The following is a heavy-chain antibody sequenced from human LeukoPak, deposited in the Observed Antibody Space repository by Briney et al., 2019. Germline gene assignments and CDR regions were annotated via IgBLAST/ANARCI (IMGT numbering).Heavy chain of an antibody. J-gene: IGHJ4*02. CDR3: ARDQNYYDSSGYYATEPRNDY. Sequence: GASVKVSCKASGGTFSSYAISWVRQAPGQGLEWMGWISAYNGNTNYAQKLQGRVTMTTDTSTSTAYMELRSLRSDDTAVYYCARDQNYYDSSGYYATEPRNDYWGQGTLVTVSS. CDR1: GGTFSSYA. CDR2: ISAYNGNT. V-gene: IGHV1-18*01. D-gene: IGHD3-22*01.